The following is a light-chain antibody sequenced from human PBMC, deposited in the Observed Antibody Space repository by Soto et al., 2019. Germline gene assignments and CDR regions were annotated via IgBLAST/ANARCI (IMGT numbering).Light chain of an antibody. J-gene: IGKJ1*01. CDR1: QSVSSN. CDR3: QQYGSSPEWT. CDR2: GAS. V-gene: IGKV3-20*01. Sequence: ELVLTQSPSTLSVSPGERAALSCRASQSVSSNLAWYQQKPGQAPRLLIYGASTRATGIPDRFSGSGSGTDFTLTISRLEPEDFAVYYCQQYGSSPEWTFGQGTKVDIK.